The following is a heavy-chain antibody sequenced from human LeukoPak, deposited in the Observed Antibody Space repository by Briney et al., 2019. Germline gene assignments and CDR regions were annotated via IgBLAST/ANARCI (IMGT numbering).Heavy chain of an antibody. V-gene: IGHV3-23*01. J-gene: IGHJ5*02. CDR3: AKGSSGYFVDL. Sequence: SGGSLRLSCAASGFIFNNYGLVWVRQAPGKGLEWVSATSNDGGGTNYADFVKGRFTISRDNSKNTLFLQMNSLRAEDTALYYCAKGSSGYFVDLWGQGTLVTVSS. D-gene: IGHD3-22*01. CDR1: GFIFNNYG. CDR2: TSNDGGGT.